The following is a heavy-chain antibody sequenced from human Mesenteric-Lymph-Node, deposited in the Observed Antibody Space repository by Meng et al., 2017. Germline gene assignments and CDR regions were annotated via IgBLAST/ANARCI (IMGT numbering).Heavy chain of an antibody. V-gene: IGHV4-30-4*01. CDR3: ARDRKHYGERGWFDP. J-gene: IGHJ5*02. CDR1: GGSISSGDYY. CDR2: IYYSGST. D-gene: IGHD4-17*01. Sequence: QGPLRGSGPGLVQLSQPRSLTCTVSGGSISSGDYYWSWIRQPPGKGLEWIGYIYYSGSTYSNASLKSRVTISIDRSKNQFSLKLSSVTAADTAVYYCARDRKHYGERGWFDPWGQGTLVTVSS.